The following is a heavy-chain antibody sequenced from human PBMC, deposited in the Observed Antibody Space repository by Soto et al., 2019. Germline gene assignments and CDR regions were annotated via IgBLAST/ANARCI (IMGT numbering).Heavy chain of an antibody. CDR2: INVYNGNI. CDR3: AREGEKVATNIDY. V-gene: IGHV1-18*01. Sequence: QVRLVQSGVEVKKPGASVKVSCKASGYTFTNYGISWVRQAPGQGREWLGWINVYNGNIKYAQKLQGRLTVTTDTSTTTAYMELRNLRSDDTAVYYCAREGEKVATNIDYWGQGTLVTVSS. CDR1: GYTFTNYG. D-gene: IGHD5-12*01. J-gene: IGHJ4*02.